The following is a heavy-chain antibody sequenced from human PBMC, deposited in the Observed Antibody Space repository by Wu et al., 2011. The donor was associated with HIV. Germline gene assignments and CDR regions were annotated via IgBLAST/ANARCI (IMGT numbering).Heavy chain of an antibody. V-gene: IGHV1-69-2*01. CDR2: VNPEDGDT. CDR1: GYTFIDYY. D-gene: IGHD3-22*01. Sequence: EVQLVQSGAEVKKPGTAVKISCKVSGYTFIDYYMHWVRQAPGGGLEWMGLVNPEDGDTLYAEKFQGRVTITADTSTDTSHMELSTLRSDDTATYFCASLQQIVPDYEDTSGLAAFDVWGQGTLVSVSS. CDR3: ASLQQIVPDYEDTSGLAAFDV. J-gene: IGHJ3*01.